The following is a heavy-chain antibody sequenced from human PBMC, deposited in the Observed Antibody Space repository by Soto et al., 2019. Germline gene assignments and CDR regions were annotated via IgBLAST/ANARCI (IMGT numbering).Heavy chain of an antibody. CDR3: ARDGYYDILTGYPLSDDAFDI. V-gene: IGHV3-30-3*01. CDR1: GFTFSSYA. Sequence: PGGSLRLSCAASGFTFSSYAMHWVRQAPGKGLEWVAVISYDGSNKYYADSVKGRFTISRDNSKNTLYLQMNSLRAEDTAVYYCARDGYYDILTGYPLSDDAFDIWGQGTMVTVS. CDR2: ISYDGSNK. J-gene: IGHJ3*02. D-gene: IGHD3-9*01.